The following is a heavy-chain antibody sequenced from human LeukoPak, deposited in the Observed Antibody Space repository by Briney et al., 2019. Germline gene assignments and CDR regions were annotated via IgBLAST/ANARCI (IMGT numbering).Heavy chain of an antibody. J-gene: IGHJ6*02. CDR1: GFSVRFSY. V-gene: IGHV3-66*01. D-gene: IGHD5-18*01. CDR3: ARENVDTALHRGLYSYYYHGLDV. Sequence: PGESLRLSCAGSGFSVRFSYLSWVRQAPGKGLEWVSVIYSGETTYYADSVKGRFTISRDTSENTFFLQMDSVRAEDTAVYYCARENVDTALHRGLYSYYYHGLDVWGQGTTVTVSS. CDR2: IYSGETT.